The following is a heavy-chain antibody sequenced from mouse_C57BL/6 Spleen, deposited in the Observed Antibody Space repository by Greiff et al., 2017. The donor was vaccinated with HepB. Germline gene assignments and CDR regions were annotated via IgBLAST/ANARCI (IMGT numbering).Heavy chain of an antibody. CDR3: ARDGIYYGYYGDYAMDY. V-gene: IGHV5-16*01. D-gene: IGHD2-3*01. CDR2: INYDGSST. J-gene: IGHJ4*01. Sequence: EVQRVESEGGLVQPGSSMKLSCTASGFTFSDYYMAWVRQVPEKGLEWVANINYDGSSTYYLDSLKSRFIISRDNAKNILYLQMTSLNSEDTATYYCARDGIYYGYYGDYAMDYWGQGTSVTGSS. CDR1: GFTFSDYY.